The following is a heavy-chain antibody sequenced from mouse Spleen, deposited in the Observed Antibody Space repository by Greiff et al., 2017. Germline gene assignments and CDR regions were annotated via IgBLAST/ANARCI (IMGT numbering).Heavy chain of an antibody. J-gene: IGHJ3*01. CDR3: ARDMIFAY. CDR1: GYTFTDYY. Sequence: VQLQQSGPELVKPGASVKISCKASGYTFTDYYMNWVKQSHGKSLEWIGDINPNNGGTSYNQKFKGKATLTVDKSSSTAYMELRSLTSEDSAVYYCARDMIFAYWGQGTLVTVSA. CDR2: INPNNGGT. V-gene: IGHV1-26*01. D-gene: IGHD2-3*01.